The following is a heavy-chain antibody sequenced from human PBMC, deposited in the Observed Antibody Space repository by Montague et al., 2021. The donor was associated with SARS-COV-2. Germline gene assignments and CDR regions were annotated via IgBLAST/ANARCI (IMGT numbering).Heavy chain of an antibody. CDR1: GFTFSSYA. V-gene: IGHV3-30-3*01. D-gene: IGHD3-10*01. CDR3: ARDIRVLLWFGEFDY. J-gene: IGHJ4*02. CDR2: ISYDGSNK. Sequence: SLRLSCAASGFTFSSYAMHWVRQAPGKGPEWVAVISYDGSNKYYADSVKGRFTISRDNSKNTLYLQMNSLRAEDTAVYYCARDIRVLLWFGEFDYWGQGTLVTVSS.